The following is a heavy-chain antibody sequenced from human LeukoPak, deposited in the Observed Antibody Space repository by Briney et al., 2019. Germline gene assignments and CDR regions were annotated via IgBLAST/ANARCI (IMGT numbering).Heavy chain of an antibody. CDR1: GFTFSSYA. CDR3: ARPYSSSVQRYFDY. CDR2: ITSGGGST. J-gene: IGHJ4*02. D-gene: IGHD2-2*01. V-gene: IGHV3-23*01. Sequence: PGGSLRLSCAASGFTFSSYAMSWVRQAPGKGLEWVSAITSGGGSTYYADSVKGRFTISRDNSKNTLDLQMSSLRAEDTAVYYCARPYSSSVQRYFDYWGQGTLVTVSS.